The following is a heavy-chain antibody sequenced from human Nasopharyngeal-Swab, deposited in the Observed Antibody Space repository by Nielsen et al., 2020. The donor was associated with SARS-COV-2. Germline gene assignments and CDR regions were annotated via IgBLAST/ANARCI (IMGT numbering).Heavy chain of an antibody. V-gene: IGHV4-34*01. CDR2: IDHSGST. J-gene: IGHJ4*02. Sequence: RQAPGKRLEWIGEIDHSGSTNYNPSLKSRVTISVDTSKNQFSLKLSSVTAADTAVYYCARVLIGTPAYGSGTIDYWGQGTLVTVSS. CDR3: ARVLIGTPAYGSGTIDY. D-gene: IGHD3-10*01.